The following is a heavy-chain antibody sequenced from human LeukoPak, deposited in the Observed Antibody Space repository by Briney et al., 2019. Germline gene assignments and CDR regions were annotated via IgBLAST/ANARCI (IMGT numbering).Heavy chain of an antibody. V-gene: IGHV3-7*01. D-gene: IGHD4-23*01. CDR1: GFRFSDFT. Sequence: GGSLRLSCAASGFRFSDFTMTWVRQAPGKGLEWVANIKQDGSEKYYPDSVKGRFTISRDNAKNSLYLQMNSLRAEDTAVYYCAKDLVYGANCFFESWGQGTLVTVSS. J-gene: IGHJ4*02. CDR3: AKDLVYGANCFFES. CDR2: IKQDGSEK.